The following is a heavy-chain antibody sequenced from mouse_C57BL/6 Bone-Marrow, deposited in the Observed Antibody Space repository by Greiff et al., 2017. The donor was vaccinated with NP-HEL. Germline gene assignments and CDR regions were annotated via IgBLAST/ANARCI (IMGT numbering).Heavy chain of an antibody. CDR3: ARITTVVATDYYAMDY. CDR1: GYSITSGYY. Sequence: LQESGPGLVKPSQSLSLTCSVTGYSITSGYYWNWIRQFPGNKLEWMGYISYDGSNNYNPSLKNRISITRDTSKNQFFLKLNSVTTEDTATYYCARITTVVATDYYAMDYWGQGTSVTVSS. V-gene: IGHV3-6*01. J-gene: IGHJ4*01. D-gene: IGHD1-1*01. CDR2: ISYDGSN.